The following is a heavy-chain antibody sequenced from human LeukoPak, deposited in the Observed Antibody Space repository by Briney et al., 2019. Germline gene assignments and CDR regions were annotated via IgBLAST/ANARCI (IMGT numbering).Heavy chain of an antibody. J-gene: IGHJ4*02. D-gene: IGHD3-16*01. CDR3: AKGVGGAMSPVGYY. CDR2: IRYDGSNK. Sequence: GGSLRLSCAASGFTFNNYAMYWVRQAPDKGLEWVAFIRYDGSNKYYADSVKGRFTISRDNSKNTLYLQINSLRAEDTAVYYCAKGVGGAMSPVGYYWGQGTLVTVSS. V-gene: IGHV3-30*02. CDR1: GFTFNNYA.